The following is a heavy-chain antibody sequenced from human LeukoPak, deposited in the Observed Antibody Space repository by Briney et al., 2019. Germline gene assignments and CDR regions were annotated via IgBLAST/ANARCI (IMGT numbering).Heavy chain of an antibody. D-gene: IGHD3/OR15-3a*01. J-gene: IGHJ4*02. CDR3: ARIFWTGEFDY. Sequence: ASVKVSCKASGYTFTIYDINWVRQATGQGLEWMGWMDPNSGNTGYAQKFQGRVTMTRNTSISTAYMELSSLRSEDTAVYYCARIFWTGEFDYWGQGTLVTVSS. CDR2: MDPNSGNT. V-gene: IGHV1-8*01. CDR1: GYTFTIYD.